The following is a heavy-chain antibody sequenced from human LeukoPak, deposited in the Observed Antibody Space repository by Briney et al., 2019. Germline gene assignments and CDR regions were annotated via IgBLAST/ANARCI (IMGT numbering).Heavy chain of an antibody. CDR2: IHYSGST. V-gene: IGHV4-59*01. CDR1: GGSISSYY. Sequence: SETLSLTCTVSGGSISSYYRSWIRQPPGKGLEWIGYIHYSGSTYYNPSLKSRATISVDTSKKQFSLKLSSATAADTAVYYCARSPRGIAVAGNIDYWGQGTLVTVSS. D-gene: IGHD6-19*01. CDR3: ARSPRGIAVAGNIDY. J-gene: IGHJ4*02.